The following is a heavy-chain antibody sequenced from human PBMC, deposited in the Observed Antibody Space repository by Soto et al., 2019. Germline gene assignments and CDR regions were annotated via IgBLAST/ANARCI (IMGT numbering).Heavy chain of an antibody. CDR1: GFTFSSYA. Sequence: GGSLRLSCAASGFTFSSYAMSWVRRAPGKGLEWVSVISGRGGSTYYADSVKGRFTISRDNTKNTLYLQMNSLRAEDTAVYYCAKARGSSTPAPGSYWGQGTLVTVSS. D-gene: IGHD2-2*01. J-gene: IGHJ4*02. CDR3: AKARGSSTPAPGSY. V-gene: IGHV3-23*01. CDR2: ISGRGGST.